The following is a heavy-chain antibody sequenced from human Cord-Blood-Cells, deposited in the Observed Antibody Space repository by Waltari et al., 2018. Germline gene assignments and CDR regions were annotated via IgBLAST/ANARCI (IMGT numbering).Heavy chain of an antibody. J-gene: IGHJ6*02. CDR1: GFTFSSYA. Sequence: EVQLVESGGGLVQPGGSLRISCAASGFTFSSYAMNWVRQAPGKGLEWVSYISSSGSTIYYADSVKGRFTISRDNAKNSLYLQMNSLRAEDTAVYYCARDVLTGYYRDYYYYGMDVWGQGTTVTVSS. D-gene: IGHD3-9*01. CDR2: ISSSGSTI. CDR3: ARDVLTGYYRDYYYYGMDV. V-gene: IGHV3-48*03.